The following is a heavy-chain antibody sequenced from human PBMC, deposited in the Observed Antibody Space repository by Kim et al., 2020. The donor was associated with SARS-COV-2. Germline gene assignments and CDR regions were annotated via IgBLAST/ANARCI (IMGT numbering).Heavy chain of an antibody. J-gene: IGHJ4*02. Sequence: SETLSLTCAVYGGSFSGYYWSWIRQPPGKGLEWIGEINHSGSTNYNPSLKSRVTISVDTSKNQFSLKLSSVTAADTAVYYCARVGYDYVWGSYRFFDYWGQGTLVTVSS. D-gene: IGHD3-16*02. CDR3: ARVGYDYVWGSYRFFDY. CDR1: GGSFSGYY. V-gene: IGHV4-34*01. CDR2: INHSGST.